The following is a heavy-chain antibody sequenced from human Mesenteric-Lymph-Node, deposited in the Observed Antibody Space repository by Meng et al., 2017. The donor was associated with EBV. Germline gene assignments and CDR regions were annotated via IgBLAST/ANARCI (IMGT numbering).Heavy chain of an antibody. CDR2: ISSSGSTK. J-gene: IGHJ5*02. CDR1: GFTFSDYY. Sequence: QVPLVGSGGCLVEPGGSLRLSCSASGFTFSDYYMSWIRTATGTGLEWVSYISSSGSTKYYADSVKGRFTISRDNVKKSLFLQMNSLRAEDTAVYYCARDHTSGWFDPWGQGTLVTVSS. V-gene: IGHV3-11*01. CDR3: ARDHTSGWFDP. D-gene: IGHD6-19*01.